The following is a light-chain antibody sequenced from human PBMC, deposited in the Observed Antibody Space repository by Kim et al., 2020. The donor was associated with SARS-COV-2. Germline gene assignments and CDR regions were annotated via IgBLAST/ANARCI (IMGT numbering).Light chain of an antibody. CDR1: QSVLYSSNNKNY. V-gene: IGKV4-1*01. Sequence: DIVMTQSPDSLAVSLGERATINCKSSQSVLYSSNNKNYLAWYQQKPGQPPKLLIYWAFTRESGVPDRFSGSGSGTDFTLTISSLQAEDVAVYYCQQYYSFPPTFGPGTKVDIK. CDR3: QQYYSFPPT. CDR2: WAF. J-gene: IGKJ3*01.